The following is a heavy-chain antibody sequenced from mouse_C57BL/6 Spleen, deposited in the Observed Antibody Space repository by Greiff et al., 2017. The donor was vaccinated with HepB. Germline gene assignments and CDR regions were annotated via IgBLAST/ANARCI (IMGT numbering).Heavy chain of an antibody. CDR1: GYTFTDHT. CDR2: IYPRDGST. D-gene: IGHD2-2*01. V-gene: IGHV1-78*01. CDR3: ATSGYYGYDEDYFDY. J-gene: IGHJ2*01. Sequence: QVQLQQSDAELVIPGASVKISCKVSGYTFTDHTIHWVKQRPEQGLEWIGYIYPRDGSTKYNEKFKGKATLTADKSSSTAYMQLNSLTSEDSAVYFCATSGYYGYDEDYFDYWGQGTTLTVSS.